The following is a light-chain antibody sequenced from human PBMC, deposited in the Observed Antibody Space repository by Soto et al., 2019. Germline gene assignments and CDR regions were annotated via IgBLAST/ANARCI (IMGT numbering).Light chain of an antibody. V-gene: IGKV3-15*01. CDR3: QQGPNWPLT. CDR1: QSINSE. CDR2: GAS. J-gene: IGKJ2*01. Sequence: EIVMTQSPATLSLSPGERAALSCRASQSINSELAWDQQKPGQPPRLLIYGASTRATGVPARFTGSESGSEFTLTISGLQAEDFPVYYCQQGPNWPLTFGQGTRLEI.